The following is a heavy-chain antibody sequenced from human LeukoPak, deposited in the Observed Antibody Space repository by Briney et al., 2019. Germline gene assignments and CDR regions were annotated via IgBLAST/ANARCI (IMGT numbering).Heavy chain of an antibody. Sequence: SETLSLTCTVSGGSISSYYWSWIRQPAGKGLEWIGRIYTSGSTNYNPSLKSRVTISVDTSKNQFSLKLSSVTAADTAVYYCARGARSSSWYVPYYFDYWGQGTLVTVSS. CDR3: ARGARSSSWYVPYYFDY. J-gene: IGHJ4*02. V-gene: IGHV4-4*07. CDR1: GGSISSYY. D-gene: IGHD6-13*01. CDR2: IYTSGST.